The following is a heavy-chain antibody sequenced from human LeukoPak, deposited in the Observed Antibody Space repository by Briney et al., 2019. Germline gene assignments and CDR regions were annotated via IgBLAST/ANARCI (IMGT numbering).Heavy chain of an antibody. V-gene: IGHV3-30*18. CDR3: AKHRISPTRWSPDAFDI. D-gene: IGHD2-8*01. J-gene: IGHJ3*02. CDR1: GFTFRSYG. Sequence: GGSLRLSCAACGFTFRSYGMHWVRQAPGKGLKWVAVISYDGVNQYYSDSVKGRFTISRDSSKNTLYLQMNSLRAEDTAVYYCAKHRISPTRWSPDAFDIWGQGTMVTVSS. CDR2: ISYDGVNQ.